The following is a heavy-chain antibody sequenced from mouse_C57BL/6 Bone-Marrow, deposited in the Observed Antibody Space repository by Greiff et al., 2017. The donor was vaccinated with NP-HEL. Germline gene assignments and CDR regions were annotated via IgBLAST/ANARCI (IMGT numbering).Heavy chain of an antibody. CDR1: GYTFTSYW. Sequence: VQLQQPGAELVKPGASVKLSCKASGYTFTSYWMHWVKQRPGQGLEWIGMIHPNSGSTKYNEKFKSKATLTVDKSSSTAYMQLSSLTSEDSAVYYCVRLLLRENWGQGTTLTVSS. J-gene: IGHJ2*01. D-gene: IGHD1-1*01. V-gene: IGHV1-64*01. CDR3: VRLLLREN. CDR2: IHPNSGST.